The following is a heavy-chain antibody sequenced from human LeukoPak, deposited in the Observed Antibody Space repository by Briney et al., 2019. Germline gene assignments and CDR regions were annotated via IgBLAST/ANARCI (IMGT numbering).Heavy chain of an antibody. CDR2: INHSGST. D-gene: IGHD3-10*01. V-gene: IGHV4-30-2*01. CDR3: ARASYGSGSYSPFDY. CDR1: GGSISSGGYS. J-gene: IGHJ4*02. Sequence: SETLSLTCAVSGGSISSGGYSWSWIRQPPGKGLEWIGYINHSGSTNYNPSLKSRVTISVDTSKNQFSLKLSSVTAADTAVYYCARASYGSGSYSPFDYWGQGTLVTVSS.